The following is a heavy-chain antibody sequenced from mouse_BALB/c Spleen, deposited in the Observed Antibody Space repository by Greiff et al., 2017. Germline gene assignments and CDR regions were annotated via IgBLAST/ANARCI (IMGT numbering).Heavy chain of an antibody. CDR2: IYPGDGDT. V-gene: IGHV1-80*01. CDR1: GYAFSSYW. Sequence: QVQLKQSGAELVRPGSSVKISCKASGYAFSSYWMNWVKQRPGQGLEWIGQIYPGDGDTNYNGKFKGKATLTADKSSSTAYMQLSSLTSEDSAVYFCARWGDYDGYYAMDYWGQGTSVTVSS. D-gene: IGHD2-4*01. CDR3: ARWGDYDGYYAMDY. J-gene: IGHJ4*01.